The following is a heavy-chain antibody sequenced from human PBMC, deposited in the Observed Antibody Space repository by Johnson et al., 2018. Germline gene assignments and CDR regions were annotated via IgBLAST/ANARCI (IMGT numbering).Heavy chain of an antibody. V-gene: IGHV4-59*01. CDR2: SFYSGST. Sequence: QVQLQESGPGLVKPSETLSLTCTVSGASIRNFYWSWIRQPPGKGLEWIGYSFYSGSTTYNPSLKSRVTISVDTSKNQVSLNLSSVTAADTAVYFCAGYCSGRSCSGAASDIWGQGTVVTVSS. CDR3: AGYCSGRSCSGAASDI. J-gene: IGHJ3*02. CDR1: GASIRNFY. D-gene: IGHD2-15*01.